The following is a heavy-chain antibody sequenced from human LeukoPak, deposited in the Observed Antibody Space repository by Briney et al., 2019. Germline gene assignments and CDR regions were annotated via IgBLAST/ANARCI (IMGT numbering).Heavy chain of an antibody. CDR1: GASNISTNW. CDR3: ARGYSYGYIDY. D-gene: IGHD5-18*01. Sequence: PSGTLSLTCNVSGASNISTNWWNWVRQPPGKGLEWIGEVYQSGYTKYNPSLKSRVTISVDTSKNQFSLKLSSVTAADTAVYYCARGYSYGYIDYWGQGTLVTVSS. CDR2: VYQSGYT. V-gene: IGHV4-4*02. J-gene: IGHJ4*02.